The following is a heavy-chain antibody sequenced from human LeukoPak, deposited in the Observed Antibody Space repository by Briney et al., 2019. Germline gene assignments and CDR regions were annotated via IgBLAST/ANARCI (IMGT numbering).Heavy chain of an antibody. J-gene: IGHJ6*03. V-gene: IGHV1-8*03. Sequence: ASVKVSCKASGYTFTSYDINWVRQATGQGLEWMGWMNPYSGNTVYAQKFQGRVTITRNTSISTAYMELSSLRSEDTAGYYCARTTDLYYYYMDVWGKGTTVTVSS. CDR1: GYTFTSYD. D-gene: IGHD1-26*01. CDR3: ARTTDLYYYYMDV. CDR2: MNPYSGNT.